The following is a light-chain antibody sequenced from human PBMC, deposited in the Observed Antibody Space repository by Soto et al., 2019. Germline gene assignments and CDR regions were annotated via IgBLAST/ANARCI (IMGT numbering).Light chain of an antibody. CDR3: QQYNNWRRT. V-gene: IGKV3-15*01. J-gene: IGKJ1*01. CDR1: QSVSSN. CDR2: GAS. Sequence: EIVMTQSPATLSVSPGERATLSCRASQSVSSNLAWYQQKPAQAPRLLIYGASTRATGIPARFSGSGSGTEFTLTISSLQSEDFAVYYCQQYNNWRRTFGQGTKVDIK.